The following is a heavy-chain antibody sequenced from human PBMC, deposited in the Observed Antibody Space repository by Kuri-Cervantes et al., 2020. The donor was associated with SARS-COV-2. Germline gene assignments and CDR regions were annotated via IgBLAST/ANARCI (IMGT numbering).Heavy chain of an antibody. V-gene: IGHV3-48*02. J-gene: IGHJ6*02. Sequence: GESLKISCAASGSTFSSYSMNWVRQAPGKGLEWVSYISSSSSTIYYADSVKGRFTISRDNAKNSLYLQMNSLRDEDTAVYYCARDLLNVWSGYYYYYGMDVWGQGTTVTVSS. CDR1: GSTFSSYS. CDR3: ARDLLNVWSGYYYYYGMDV. CDR2: ISSSSSTI. D-gene: IGHD3-3*01.